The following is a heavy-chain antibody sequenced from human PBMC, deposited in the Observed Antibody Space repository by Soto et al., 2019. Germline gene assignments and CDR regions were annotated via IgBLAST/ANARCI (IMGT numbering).Heavy chain of an antibody. CDR3: VREAYIGYRHPIDH. D-gene: IGHD5-12*01. Sequence: PSETLSLTCAVSGVTISTYYWSWIRQPPGKGLEWIGYNYHSGTTNYNPSLKSRVTISVDTSKNQFSLQLTSVTAADTAIYYCVREAYIGYRHPIDHWGQGILVTVSS. CDR2: NYHSGTT. V-gene: IGHV4-59*01. J-gene: IGHJ4*02. CDR1: GVTISTYY.